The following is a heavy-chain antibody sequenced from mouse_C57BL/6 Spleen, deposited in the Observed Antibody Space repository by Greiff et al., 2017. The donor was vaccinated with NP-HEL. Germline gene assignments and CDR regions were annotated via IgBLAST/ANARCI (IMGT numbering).Heavy chain of an antibody. CDR1: GYTFTGYW. J-gene: IGHJ4*01. V-gene: IGHV1-9*01. CDR2: ILPGSGST. CDR3: ARWGYDVEGMDY. Sequence: VQLQQSGAELMQPGASVKLSCKATGYTFTGYWLEWVKQRPGHGLEWIGEILPGSGSTNYNEKFKGKATFTANTSSSTANMQLSSLTTEDSAIDYCARWGYDVEGMDYGGQGTAVTVSS. D-gene: IGHD2-2*01.